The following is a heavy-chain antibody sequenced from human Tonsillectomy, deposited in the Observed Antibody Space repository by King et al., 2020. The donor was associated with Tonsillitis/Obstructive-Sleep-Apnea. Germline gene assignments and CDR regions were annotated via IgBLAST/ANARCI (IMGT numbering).Heavy chain of an antibody. D-gene: IGHD4-11*01. CDR3: ARALVDDYRELSD. J-gene: IGHJ4*02. Sequence: QLVQSGAEVKKPGASVKVSCKASGYTFTSYYMHWVRQAPGQGLEWMGIINHSGGSTSYQQKFQGRVTMTRDTSTSTDYMALSSLRSEDTGVYDCARALVDDYRELSDWGQGTLVTVSS. V-gene: IGHV1-46*01. CDR2: INHSGGST. CDR1: GYTFTSYY.